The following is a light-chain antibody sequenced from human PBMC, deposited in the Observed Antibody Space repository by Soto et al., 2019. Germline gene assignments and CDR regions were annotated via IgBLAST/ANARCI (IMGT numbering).Light chain of an antibody. CDR3: QRYGSSPLT. CDR1: QSVSSNY. J-gene: IGKJ4*01. Sequence: EIELTQSPCTLSLSPGERATLSCRASQSVSSNYLAWYQQKPGQAPRLLIYDASSRATGIPDRFSGSGSGTDFTLTISRLEPEDFAVYYCQRYGSSPLTFGGGTKVEIK. V-gene: IGKV3-20*01. CDR2: DAS.